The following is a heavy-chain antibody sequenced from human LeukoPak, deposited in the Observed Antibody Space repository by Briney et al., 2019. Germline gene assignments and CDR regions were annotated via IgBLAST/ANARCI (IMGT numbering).Heavy chain of an antibody. CDR2: IYHSGST. CDR3: ARDFEIVGATNGFDY. J-gene: IGHJ4*02. D-gene: IGHD1-26*01. V-gene: IGHV4-39*07. CDR1: GGSISSSSYY. Sequence: SETLSLTCTVFGGSISSSSYYWGWIRQPPGKGLEWIGYIYHSGSTYCNPSLKSRVTISVDRSKNQFSLKLSSVTAADTAVYYCARDFEIVGATNGFDYWGQGTLVTVSS.